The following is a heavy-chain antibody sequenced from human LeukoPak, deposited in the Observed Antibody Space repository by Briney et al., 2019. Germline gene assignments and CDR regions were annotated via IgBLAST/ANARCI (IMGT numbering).Heavy chain of an antibody. CDR2: IYYSGST. CDR1: GGSISSSSYY. V-gene: IGHV4-39*01. Sequence: PETLSLTCTVSGGSISSSSYYWGWIRQPPGKGLEWIGSIYYSGSTYYNPSLKSRVTISVDTSKNQFSLKLSSVTAADTAVYYCARDYGDYEDAFDIWGQGTAVSASS. CDR3: ARDYGDYEDAFDI. J-gene: IGHJ3*02. D-gene: IGHD4-17*01.